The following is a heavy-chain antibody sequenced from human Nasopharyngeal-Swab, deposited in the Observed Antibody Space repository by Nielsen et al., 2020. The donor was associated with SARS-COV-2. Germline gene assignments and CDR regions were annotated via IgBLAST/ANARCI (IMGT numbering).Heavy chain of an antibody. J-gene: IGHJ1*01. CDR3: ARGRYSSSWLEYFQH. Sequence: SVKVSCKASGGTFSSYAISWVRQAPGQGLEWMGGIIPIFGTANYAQKFQGRVTITADESTSTAYMELSSLRSEDTAVYYCARGRYSSSWLEYFQHWGQGTLVTVSS. V-gene: IGHV1-69*13. CDR1: GGTFSSYA. CDR2: IIPIFGTA. D-gene: IGHD6-13*01.